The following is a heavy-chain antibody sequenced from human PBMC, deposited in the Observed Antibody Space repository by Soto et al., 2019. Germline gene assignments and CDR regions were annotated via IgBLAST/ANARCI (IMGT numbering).Heavy chain of an antibody. Sequence: QVQLVQSGAEVKKPGASVKVSCEASGYPFTAFDINWVRQAAGQGLEWMGWMNPSSGDSAFAQRFQDRMTMTRTSSISTAYMELRRLTSDDTAVYYCVRQPGGVATPGDDYWGQGTLVTVSS. V-gene: IGHV1-8*01. D-gene: IGHD2-15*01. J-gene: IGHJ4*02. CDR2: MNPSSGDS. CDR3: VRQPGGVATPGDDY. CDR1: GYPFTAFD.